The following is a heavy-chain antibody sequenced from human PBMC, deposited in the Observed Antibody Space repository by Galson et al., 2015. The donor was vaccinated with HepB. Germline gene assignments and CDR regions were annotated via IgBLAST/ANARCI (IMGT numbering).Heavy chain of an antibody. Sequence: SVKVSCKASGFTFTSSAMQWVRQARGQRLEWIGWIVVGSGNTNYAQKFQERVTITRDMSTSTAYMELSSLRSEDTAVYYCAAGASGGFTFDIWGQGTMVTVSS. D-gene: IGHD2-8*02. V-gene: IGHV1-58*02. CDR2: IVVGSGNT. J-gene: IGHJ3*02. CDR1: GFTFTSSA. CDR3: AAGASGGFTFDI.